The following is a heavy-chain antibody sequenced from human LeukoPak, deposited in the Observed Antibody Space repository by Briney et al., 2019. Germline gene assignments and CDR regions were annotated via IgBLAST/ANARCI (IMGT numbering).Heavy chain of an antibody. Sequence: GGSLRLSCAASGFTFSSYAMHWVRQAPGKGLEWVAVISYDGSNKYYADSVKGRFTISRDNSKNTLYLQVNTLRAEDTAVYYCARGPERTGVCTRYYYDTDVWGQGSTVTVSS. CDR2: ISYDGSNK. CDR3: ARGPERTGVCTRYYYDTDV. CDR1: GFTFSSYA. J-gene: IGHJ6*02. V-gene: IGHV3-30-3*01. D-gene: IGHD2-8*01.